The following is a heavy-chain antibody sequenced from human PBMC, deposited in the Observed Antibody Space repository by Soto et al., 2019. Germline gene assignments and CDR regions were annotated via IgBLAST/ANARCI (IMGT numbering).Heavy chain of an antibody. CDR2: IIPYLSVS. J-gene: IGHJ4*02. V-gene: IGHV1-69*02. CDR1: GDTFNFYT. Sequence: QVQLVQSGAEVKKPGSSLRVSCKASGDTFNFYTINWVRQAPGLGLEWLGRIIPYLSVSNYAQKFQGRVTIPADKSTSTAYMEVRSLRSEDTAMYYCATSFGSGYRAFDYWGQGALVTVSS. CDR3: ATSFGSGYRAFDY. D-gene: IGHD3-10*01.